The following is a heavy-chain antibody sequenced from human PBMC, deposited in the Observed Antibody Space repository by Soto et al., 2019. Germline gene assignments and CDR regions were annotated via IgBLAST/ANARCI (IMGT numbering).Heavy chain of an antibody. D-gene: IGHD3-10*01. V-gene: IGHV4-39*01. CDR3: ARQEKLLWFGELSSWFDP. CDR2: IYYSGST. Sequence: QLQLQESGPGLVKPSETLSLTCTVSGGSISSSSYYWGWIRQPPGKGLEWIGSIYYSGSTYYNPSLKSRVTLSVDTSKNQFSLKLSSVTAADTAVYYCARQEKLLWFGELSSWFDPWGQGTLVTVSS. J-gene: IGHJ5*02. CDR1: GGSISSSSYY.